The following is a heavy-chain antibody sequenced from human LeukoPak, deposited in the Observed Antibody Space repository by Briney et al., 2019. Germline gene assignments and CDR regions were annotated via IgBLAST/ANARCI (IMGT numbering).Heavy chain of an antibody. D-gene: IGHD1-1*01. CDR1: GFTFSDYD. Sequence: PGVSLRLSCAASGFTFSDYDMHWVRQATGKGLEWVSAIGTAGDTYYTGSVKGRFTISRENAKNSLYLQMNSLRAGDTAVYYCARVAKERVGGVYYFDYWGQGTLVTVSS. CDR2: IGTAGDT. J-gene: IGHJ4*02. V-gene: IGHV3-13*01. CDR3: ARVAKERVGGVYYFDY.